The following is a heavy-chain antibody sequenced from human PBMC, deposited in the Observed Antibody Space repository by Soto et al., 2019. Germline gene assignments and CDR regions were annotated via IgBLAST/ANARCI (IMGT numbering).Heavy chain of an antibody. CDR1: GYSFTSYW. Sequence: GQSLKISCMGSGYSFTSYWIGWVRQMPGKGLEWMGIIYPGDSDTRYSPSFQGQVTISADKSISTAYLQWSSLKASDTAMYYCARHKRGCSSTSCYDYGMDVWGQGTTVTVSS. D-gene: IGHD2-2*01. CDR3: ARHKRGCSSTSCYDYGMDV. V-gene: IGHV5-51*01. J-gene: IGHJ6*02. CDR2: IYPGDSDT.